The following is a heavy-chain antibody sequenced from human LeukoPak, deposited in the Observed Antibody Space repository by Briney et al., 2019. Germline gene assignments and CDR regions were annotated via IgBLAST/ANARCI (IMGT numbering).Heavy chain of an antibody. Sequence: PSETLSLTCAVYGGSFSGYYWSWIRQPPGKGLEWIGKINHSGSTNYNTYLKSRVTISVDTSISKSSLKLSSVTAADTAVYYCARGRPYIHITGTKPYYYMDVWGKGTTVTVSS. J-gene: IGHJ6*03. CDR1: GGSFSGYY. D-gene: IGHD1-20*01. CDR2: INHSGST. V-gene: IGHV4-34*01. CDR3: ARGRPYIHITGTKPYYYMDV.